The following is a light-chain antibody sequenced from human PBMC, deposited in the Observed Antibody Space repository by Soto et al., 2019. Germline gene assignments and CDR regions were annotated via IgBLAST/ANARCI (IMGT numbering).Light chain of an antibody. V-gene: IGKV1-5*03. CDR1: QTISSW. J-gene: IGKJ1*01. CDR2: KAS. Sequence: DIQMTQSPSXXSXXXXXXXXXTXRASQTISSWLAWYQQKPGKAPKLLIYKASTLKSGVPSRFSGSGSGTEFTLTISSLQPDDFATYYCQHYNSYSEAFGQGTKVDIK. CDR3: QHYNSYSEA.